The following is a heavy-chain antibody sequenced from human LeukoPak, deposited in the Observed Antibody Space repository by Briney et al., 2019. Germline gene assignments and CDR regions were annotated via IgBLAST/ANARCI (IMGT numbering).Heavy chain of an antibody. V-gene: IGHV1-69*04. D-gene: IGHD3-9*01. J-gene: IGHJ5*02. CDR3: ARAPTTYYDILTGFAWFDP. CDR1: GGTFSSYA. CDR2: IIPILGIA. Sequence: SVKVSCKASGGTFSSYAISWVRRAPGQGLEWMGRIIPILGIANYAQKFQGRVTITADKSTSTAYMELSSLRSEDTAVYYCARAPTTYYDILTGFAWFDPWGQGTLVTVSS.